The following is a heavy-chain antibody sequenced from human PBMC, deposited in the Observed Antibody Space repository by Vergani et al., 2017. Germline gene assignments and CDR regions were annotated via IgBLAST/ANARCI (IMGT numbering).Heavy chain of an antibody. V-gene: IGHV4-59*01. CDR3: SRTIGHCSNSNCYNLAY. CDR2: IYSSGST. CDR1: GGSLINYY. Sequence: QVQLQESGPGLVKPSETLSLTCTVSGGSLINYYWIWVRQPPGKGLEWIGYIYSSGSTTYSPSLKSRLTMSVDPSKNQFSLKLRSVTLADTAVYYCSRTIGHCSNSNCYNLAYWGQGTLVTV. D-gene: IGHD2-2*02. J-gene: IGHJ4*02.